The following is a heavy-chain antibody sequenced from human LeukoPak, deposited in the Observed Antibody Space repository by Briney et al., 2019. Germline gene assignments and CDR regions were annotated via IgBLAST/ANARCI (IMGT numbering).Heavy chain of an antibody. V-gene: IGHV3-23*01. Sequence: GGSLRLSCAASGFTFNNFAMAWVRQAPGKGLEWVSGIGGGGRHIYYADSVKGQFSISRDNSKNTMYLQMNSLRAEDTAVYSCAKLWFGDLFPDAFDIWGQGTMVTVSS. D-gene: IGHD3-10*01. J-gene: IGHJ3*02. CDR2: IGGGGRHI. CDR3: AKLWFGDLFPDAFDI. CDR1: GFTFNNFA.